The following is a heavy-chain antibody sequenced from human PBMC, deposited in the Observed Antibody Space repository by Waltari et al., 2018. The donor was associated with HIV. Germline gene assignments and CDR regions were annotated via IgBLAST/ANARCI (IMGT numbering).Heavy chain of an antibody. CDR2: IYYSGST. CDR1: GGSISSSSYY. CDR3: ARQRRQQTSGSGFSI. Sequence: QLQLQESGPGLVKPSETLSLTCTVSGGSISSSSYYRGWIRQPPGKGLECIGSIYYSGSTYYNPSLKSRVTISVDTSKNQFSLKLSSVTAADTAVYYCARQRRQQTSGSGFSIWGQGTMVTVSS. D-gene: IGHD1-26*01. J-gene: IGHJ3*02. V-gene: IGHV4-39*01.